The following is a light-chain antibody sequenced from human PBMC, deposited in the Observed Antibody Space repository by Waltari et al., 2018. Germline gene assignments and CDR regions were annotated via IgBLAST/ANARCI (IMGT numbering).Light chain of an antibody. Sequence: QSALTQPASVSGSPGQSITISCTGPTSAVGAYNYVSWYQQHPGKAPRLMIFDVSNRPSGVSNRFSGSKSGNTASLTISGLQAEDEADYYCNSYTSSSTLLFGGGTRLTVL. J-gene: IGLJ2*01. CDR2: DVS. V-gene: IGLV2-14*03. CDR1: TSAVGAYNY. CDR3: NSYTSSSTLL.